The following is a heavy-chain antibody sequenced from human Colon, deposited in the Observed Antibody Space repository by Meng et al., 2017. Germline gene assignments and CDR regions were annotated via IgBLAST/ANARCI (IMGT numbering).Heavy chain of an antibody. Sequence: GESLKISYAASGFMFSAYAMTWVRQAPGKGLEWVSSISYGGDATYYADSVKGRFTISRDNSKNTVYLQMHSLRADDTAVYYYAKDWEVATITYYGLDVWGEGTMVTVSS. D-gene: IGHD5-12*01. J-gene: IGHJ6*04. CDR2: ISYGGDAT. CDR1: GFMFSAYA. V-gene: IGHV3-23*01. CDR3: AKDWEVATITYYGLDV.